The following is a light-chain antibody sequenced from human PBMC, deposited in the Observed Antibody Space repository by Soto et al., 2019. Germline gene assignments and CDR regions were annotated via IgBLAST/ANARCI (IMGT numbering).Light chain of an antibody. CDR3: QQYDNWPLA. Sequence: MTQSSATVSVTPGERATLSSWASQSAGRKVAGYRQKPGQAPPLPIYGAYTRASGIPSRYSGSGSGTEFTLTFCCLQSEDFAVDFCQQYDNWPLALGHGTRPAIK. CDR1: QSAGRK. V-gene: IGKV3-15*01. J-gene: IGKJ5*01. CDR2: GAY.